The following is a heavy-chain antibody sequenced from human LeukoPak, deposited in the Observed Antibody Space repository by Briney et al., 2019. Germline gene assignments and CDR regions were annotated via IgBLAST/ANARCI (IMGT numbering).Heavy chain of an antibody. CDR2: INPNSGGT. CDR1: GYTFTGYY. Sequence: ASVKVSCKASGYTFTGYYMHWVRQAPGQGLEWMGWINPNSGGTNYAQKFQGRVTMTRDTSISTAYMELSRLRSDDTAVYYCAAVAGDYGDSYYFDYWGQGTLVTVSS. J-gene: IGHJ4*02. D-gene: IGHD4-17*01. V-gene: IGHV1-2*02. CDR3: AAVAGDYGDSYYFDY.